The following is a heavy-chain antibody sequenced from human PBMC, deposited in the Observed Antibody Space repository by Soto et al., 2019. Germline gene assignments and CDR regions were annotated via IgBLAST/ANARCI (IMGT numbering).Heavy chain of an antibody. V-gene: IGHV3-30*16. Sequence: GGSLRLSCAASEFSFSSYAMHWIRQAPGKGLEWVAVVSFDGNIIQYADSVRGRFIISRDNSKNTLYLQMNSLRGEDTAVYYCARTFDTITYYFDYWGQGTLVTVSS. CDR3: ARTFDTITYYFDY. CDR2: VSFDGNII. D-gene: IGHD3-9*01. CDR1: EFSFSSYA. J-gene: IGHJ4*02.